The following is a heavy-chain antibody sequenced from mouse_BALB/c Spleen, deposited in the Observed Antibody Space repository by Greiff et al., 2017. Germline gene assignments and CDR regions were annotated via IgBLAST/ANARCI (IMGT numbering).Heavy chain of an antibody. CDR3: ARSGDNDWVFAY. CDR1: GYTFTDYY. J-gene: IGHJ3*01. D-gene: IGHD2-4*01. CDR2: IYPGSGNT. V-gene: IGHV1-77*01. Sequence: QVQLQQSGAELARPGASVKLSCKASGYTFTDYYINWVKQRTGQGLEWIGEIYPGSGNTYYNEKFKGKATLTADKSSSTAYMQLSSLTSEDSAVYFCARSGDNDWVFAYWGQGTLVTVSA.